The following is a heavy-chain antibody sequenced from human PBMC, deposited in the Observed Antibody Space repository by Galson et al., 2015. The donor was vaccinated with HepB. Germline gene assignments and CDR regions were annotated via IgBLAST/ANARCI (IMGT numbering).Heavy chain of an antibody. D-gene: IGHD2-15*01. J-gene: IGHJ3*02. V-gene: IGHV3-9*01. CDR2: ISWNSGSI. Sequence: SLRLSCAASGFTFDDYAMHWVRQAPGKGLEWVSGISWNSGSIGYADSVKGRFTISRDNAKNSLYLQMNSLRAEDTALYYCAKDISEILARILYAFDIWGQGTMVTVSS. CDR1: GFTFDDYA. CDR3: AKDISEILARILYAFDI.